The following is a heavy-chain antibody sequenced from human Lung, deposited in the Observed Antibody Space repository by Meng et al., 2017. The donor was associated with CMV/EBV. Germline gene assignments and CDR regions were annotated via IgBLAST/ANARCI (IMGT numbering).Heavy chain of an antibody. Sequence: SVKVSCKASGYTFTGHYMHWVRQAPGQGLEWMGWIHPNTGGTNYAQNFQGRVTLTRDTSIRTVYMELSSLRSDHTAMYYCARDDNWGPDYWGQGTLVTVVS. CDR1: GYTFTGHY. CDR3: ARDDNWGPDY. D-gene: IGHD7-27*01. V-gene: IGHV1-2*02. CDR2: IHPNTGGT. J-gene: IGHJ4*02.